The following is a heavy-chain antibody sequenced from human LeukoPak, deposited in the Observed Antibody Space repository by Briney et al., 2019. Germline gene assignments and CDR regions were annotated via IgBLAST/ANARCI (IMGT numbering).Heavy chain of an antibody. D-gene: IGHD3-3*01. CDR1: GFTFSNYS. J-gene: IGHJ6*03. CDR3: ARKGEEGVLEWLLPNYYYMDV. Sequence: PGGSLRLSCAASGFTFSNYSMNWVRQAPGKGLEWVSYIRSSSSTIYYADSVKGRFTISRDNAKNSLYLQMNSLRAEDTAVYYCARKGEEGVLEWLLPNYYYMDVWGKGTTVTVSS. CDR2: IRSSSSTI. V-gene: IGHV3-48*01.